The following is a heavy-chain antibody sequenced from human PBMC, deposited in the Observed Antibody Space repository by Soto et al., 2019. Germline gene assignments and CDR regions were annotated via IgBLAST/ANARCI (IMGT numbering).Heavy chain of an antibody. D-gene: IGHD4-17*01. CDR2: IHYSGGT. Sequence: SETLSLTCSVSDGSISSYYWAWIRQPPGKGLEWVGYIHYSGGTTYHNPSLKGRVTISIDTSKNQFSLKLSSVTAADTAVYYCARDRDYGDYYYYYGMDVWGQGTTVTVSS. J-gene: IGHJ6*02. CDR3: ARDRDYGDYYYYYGMDV. CDR1: DGSISSYY. V-gene: IGHV4-59*12.